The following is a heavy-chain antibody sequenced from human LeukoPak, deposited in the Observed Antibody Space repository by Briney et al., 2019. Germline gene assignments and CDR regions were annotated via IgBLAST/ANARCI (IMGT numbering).Heavy chain of an antibody. CDR1: GYTFTGYY. Sequence: GASVKVSCKASGYTFTGYYMHWVRQAPGQGLEWMGWINPNSGGTNYAQKFQGRVTMTRDTSISTAYMELSRLRSDDTAVYYCARAWGGYCSSTSCYTEYYYYYMDVWGKGTTVTVSS. D-gene: IGHD2-2*02. CDR2: INPNSGGT. J-gene: IGHJ6*03. V-gene: IGHV1-2*02. CDR3: ARAWGGYCSSTSCYTEYYYYYMDV.